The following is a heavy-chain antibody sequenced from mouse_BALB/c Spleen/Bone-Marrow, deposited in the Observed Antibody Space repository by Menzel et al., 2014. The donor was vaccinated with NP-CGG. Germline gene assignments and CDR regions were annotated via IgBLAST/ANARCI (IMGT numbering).Heavy chain of an antibody. CDR2: INSNGGST. CDR1: GFTFSSYG. Sequence: EVHLVESGGGLVQPGGSLKLSCAASGFTFSSYGVSWVRQTPDKRLGLVATINSNGGSTYYPDSVKGRFTISRDNAKNTLYLQMSSLKSEDTAMYYCARVWYFDYWGQGTSLTVSS. V-gene: IGHV5-6-3*01. J-gene: IGHJ2*03. CDR3: ARVWYFDY.